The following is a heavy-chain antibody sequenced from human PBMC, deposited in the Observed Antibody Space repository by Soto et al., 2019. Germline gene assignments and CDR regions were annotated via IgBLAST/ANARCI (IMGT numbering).Heavy chain of an antibody. D-gene: IGHD2-15*01. CDR1: GGSISSSSYY. CDR2: IYYSGST. CDR3: ARRPWTGYCSGGSCYSDY. V-gene: IGHV4-39*01. J-gene: IGHJ4*02. Sequence: QLQLQESGPGLVKPSETLSLTCTVSGGSISSSSYYWGWIRQPPGKGLEWIGSIYYSGSTYYNPSLKSRVTISVDTSKNQFSLKLSSVTAAATAVYYCARRPWTGYCSGGSCYSDYWGQGTLVTVSS.